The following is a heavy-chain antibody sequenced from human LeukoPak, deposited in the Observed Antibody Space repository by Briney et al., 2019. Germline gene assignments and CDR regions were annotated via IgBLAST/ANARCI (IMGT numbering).Heavy chain of an antibody. CDR3: ARDEGRGGDLGY. CDR1: GYTFTVYY. J-gene: IGHJ4*02. Sequence: ASVKVSCKASGYTFTVYYIHWVRQAPGQGLEWMGWIVPNNGDTHYAQKFQGRVTMTRDTSISTAYMGLSRLTSDDTAVYFCARDEGRGGDLGYWGQGTLVSVSS. D-gene: IGHD3-10*01. V-gene: IGHV1-2*02. CDR2: IVPNNGDT.